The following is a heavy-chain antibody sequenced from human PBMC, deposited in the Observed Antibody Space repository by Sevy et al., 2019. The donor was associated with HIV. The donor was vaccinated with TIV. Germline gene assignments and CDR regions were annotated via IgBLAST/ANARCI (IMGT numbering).Heavy chain of an antibody. J-gene: IGHJ4*02. CDR3: AGGDTTMITDLDY. CDR2: VTSDGTT. V-gene: IGHV3-23*01. D-gene: IGHD3-16*01. Sequence: GGYLRLSCAASGLTLTTTGMSWVRQAPGKGLEWVAGVTSDGTTYYADSVRDRFTVSRDNSKNTLYLQLNSLRADDTAVFYCAGGDTTMITDLDYWGQGNLVTVSS. CDR1: GLTLTTTG.